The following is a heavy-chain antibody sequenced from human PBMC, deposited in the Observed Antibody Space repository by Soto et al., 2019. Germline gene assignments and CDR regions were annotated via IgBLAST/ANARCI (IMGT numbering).Heavy chain of an antibody. D-gene: IGHD6-19*01. V-gene: IGHV1-18*01. Sequence: ASVKVSCKASGYTFTSYGISWVRQAPGQGLVWMGWISAYNGNTNYAQKLQGRVTMTTDTSTSTAYLELRSLRSDDTAVYYCARDLGYSSASGWFDPWGQGTLVTVSS. CDR3: ARDLGYSSASGWFDP. CDR1: GYTFTSYG. CDR2: ISAYNGNT. J-gene: IGHJ5*02.